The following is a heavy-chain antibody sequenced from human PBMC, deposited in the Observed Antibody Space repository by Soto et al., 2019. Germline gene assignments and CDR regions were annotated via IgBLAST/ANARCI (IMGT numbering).Heavy chain of an antibody. CDR1: GGSISSGGYY. D-gene: IGHD4-17*01. CDR3: ARGGYGDYVPRYWYLDL. J-gene: IGHJ2*01. V-gene: IGHV4-31*03. CDR2: IYYSGST. Sequence: QVQLQESGPGLVKPSQTLSLTCTVSGGSISSGGYYWSWIRQHPGKGLEWIGYIYYSGSTYYNPSLKSRVTISVDTSKNQFSLKLSSVTAADTAVYYCARGGYGDYVPRYWYLDLWGRGTLVTVSS.